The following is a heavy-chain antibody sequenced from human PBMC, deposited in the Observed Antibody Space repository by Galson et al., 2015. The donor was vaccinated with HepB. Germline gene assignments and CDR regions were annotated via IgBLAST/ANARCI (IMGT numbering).Heavy chain of an antibody. CDR3: ARAHPAITIFGVVIRLYLAY. Sequence: ETLSLTCTVSGGSMSPYFWSWIRQPPGKGLEWIGYIYYNGSTNYNPSLKSRVTISVDTSKNQFSLKLSSVTAADAAVYYCARAHPAITIFGVVIRLYLAYWGQATLVTVSS. CDR2: IYYNGST. J-gene: IGHJ4*02. D-gene: IGHD3-3*01. CDR1: GGSMSPYF. V-gene: IGHV4-59*01.